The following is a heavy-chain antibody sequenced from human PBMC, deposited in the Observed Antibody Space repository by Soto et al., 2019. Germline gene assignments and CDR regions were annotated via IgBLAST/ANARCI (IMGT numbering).Heavy chain of an antibody. J-gene: IGHJ4*02. D-gene: IGHD6-19*01. CDR1: GFTFSSYA. CDR2: ISGSGGST. V-gene: IGHV3-23*01. Sequence: EVQLLESGGGLVQPGGSLRLSYAASGFTFSSYAMSWVRQAPGKGLEWVSAISGSGGSTYYADSVKGRFTISRDNSKNTLYLQMNSLRAEDTAVYYCARWAVAGKIPDYWGQGTLVTVSS. CDR3: ARWAVAGKIPDY.